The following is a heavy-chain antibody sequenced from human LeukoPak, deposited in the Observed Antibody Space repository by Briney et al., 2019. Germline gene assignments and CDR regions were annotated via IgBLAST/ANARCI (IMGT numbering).Heavy chain of an antibody. D-gene: IGHD4-17*01. Sequence: SETLSLTCGVHGGSFSGYYWTWIRQPPGKGLEWIGDINHSGSSNYNPSLKSRVTISVDTSKNQFSLKLSSVTAADTAVYYCARVYGDYEYYFDYWGQGTLVTVSS. J-gene: IGHJ4*02. CDR1: GGSFSGYY. CDR2: INHSGSS. V-gene: IGHV4-34*01. CDR3: ARVYGDYEYYFDY.